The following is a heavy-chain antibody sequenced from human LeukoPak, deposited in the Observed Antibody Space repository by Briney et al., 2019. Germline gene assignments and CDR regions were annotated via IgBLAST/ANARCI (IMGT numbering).Heavy chain of an antibody. D-gene: IGHD2-2*01. CDR3: ARDQGEGYCSSTNCYERLDY. Sequence: GGSLRLSCAPSGFTVTSNYMSWVRQAPGKGLEWVSAIYSGSTTYYADSGKGRFTISRGTSNNALSLQMNSLRAEDTAVYYCARDQGEGYCSSTNCYERLDYWGQGTLVTVSS. CDR1: GFTVTSNY. J-gene: IGHJ4*02. V-gene: IGHV3-66*01. CDR2: IYSGSTT.